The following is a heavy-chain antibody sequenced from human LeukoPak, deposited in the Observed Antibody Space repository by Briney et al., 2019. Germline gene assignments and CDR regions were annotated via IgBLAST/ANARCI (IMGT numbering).Heavy chain of an antibody. CDR1: GFTFSSFW. J-gene: IGHJ4*02. V-gene: IGHV4-39*01. D-gene: IGHD3-10*01. CDR2: IYYSGST. CDR3: ARHLWFGELPDYFDY. Sequence: GSLRLSCAASGFTFSSFWMSWVRQAPGKGLEWIGSIYYSGSTYYNPSLKSRVTISVDTSKNQFSLKLSSVTAADTAVYYCARHLWFGELPDYFDYWGQGTLVTVSS.